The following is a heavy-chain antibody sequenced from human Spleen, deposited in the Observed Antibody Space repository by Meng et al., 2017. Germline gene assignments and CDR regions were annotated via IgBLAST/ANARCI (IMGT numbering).Heavy chain of an antibody. CDR3: LRGSGGSV. D-gene: IGHD3-10*01. CDR2: IPHRGSS. V-gene: IGHV4-4*02. CDR1: GDSITNNNW. Sequence: QVQLRESGPALVKPSETLSLTCSVSGDSITNNNWWAWVRQPPGKGLEWIGEIPHRGSSAYHPSLKSRVSMSIDKSRNQFSLKLTSVTAADTAVYYCLRGSGGSVWGQGTLVTVSS. J-gene: IGHJ1*01.